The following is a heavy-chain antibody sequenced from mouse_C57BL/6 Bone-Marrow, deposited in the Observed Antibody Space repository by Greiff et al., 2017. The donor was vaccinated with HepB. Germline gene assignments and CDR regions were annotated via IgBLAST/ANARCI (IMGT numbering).Heavy chain of an antibody. D-gene: IGHD3-2*02. CDR3: ARRAQATDYFDY. Sequence: QVQLKQSGPELVKPGASVKISCKASGYAFSSSWMNWVKQRPGKGLEWIGRIYPGDGDTNYNGKFKGKATLTADKSSSTAYMQLSSLTSEDSAVYFCARRAQATDYFDYWGQGTTLTVSS. V-gene: IGHV1-82*01. CDR2: IYPGDGDT. J-gene: IGHJ2*01. CDR1: GYAFSSSW.